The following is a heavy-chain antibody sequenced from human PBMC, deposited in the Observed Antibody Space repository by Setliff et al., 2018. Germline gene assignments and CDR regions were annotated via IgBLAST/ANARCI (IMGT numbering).Heavy chain of an antibody. CDR2: ISYDGINN. CDR1: GFTFSSCA. CDR3: AKDESRYSSSWYIY. Sequence: GGSLRLSCAASGFTFSSCAMHWVRQAPGKGLEWVAVISYDGINNYYADSVKGRLTISRDNSKNTLYLQMNSLRTEDTAVYYCAKDESRYSSSWYIYWGQGTLVTVS. J-gene: IGHJ4*02. D-gene: IGHD6-13*01. V-gene: IGHV3-30*01.